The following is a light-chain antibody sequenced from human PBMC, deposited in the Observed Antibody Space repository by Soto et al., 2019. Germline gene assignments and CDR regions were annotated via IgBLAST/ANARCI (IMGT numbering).Light chain of an antibody. Sequence: DIQMTESPSSVSASVGHRVTITCGASQGISRWLAWYQQKPGKAPKLLIYAASSLQSGVPSRFSGSGSGTDFTLTISSLQTEDCATYDGQQANSLPLTFGGGTKVDIK. CDR2: AAS. CDR3: QQANSLPLT. V-gene: IGKV1-12*01. CDR1: QGISRW. J-gene: IGKJ4*01.